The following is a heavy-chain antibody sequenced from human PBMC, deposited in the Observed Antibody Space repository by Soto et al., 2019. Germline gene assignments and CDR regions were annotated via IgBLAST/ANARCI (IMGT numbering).Heavy chain of an antibody. CDR3: TRDAFSSYAGFDP. Sequence: ASVKVSCKTAGYTFTDSYVHWVRRAPGQGLAWMGWSNPDSGGAYYAHNFQGRVTMTRDTSSSTAYMELNNLKSDDTDVYYCTRDAFSSYAGFDPWGQGTLVTVSS. D-gene: IGHD1-26*01. J-gene: IGHJ5*02. CDR1: GYTFTDSY. CDR2: SNPDSGGA. V-gene: IGHV1-2*07.